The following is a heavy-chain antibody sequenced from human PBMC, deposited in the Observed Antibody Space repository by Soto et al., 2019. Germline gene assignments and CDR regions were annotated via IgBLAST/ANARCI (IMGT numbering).Heavy chain of an antibody. D-gene: IGHD1-26*01. Sequence: GASVKVSCKASGGTFSSYAISWVRQAPGQGLEWMGGIIPIFGTANYAQKFQGRVTITADESTSTAYMELSSLRSEDTAVYYCARDPPMGALNWFDPWGQGTLVTVSS. CDR1: GGTFSSYA. CDR2: IIPIFGTA. CDR3: ARDPPMGALNWFDP. J-gene: IGHJ5*02. V-gene: IGHV1-69*13.